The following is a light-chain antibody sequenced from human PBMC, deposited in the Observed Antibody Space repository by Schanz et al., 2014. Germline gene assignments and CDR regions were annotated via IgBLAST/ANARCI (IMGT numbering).Light chain of an antibody. J-gene: IGLJ3*02. CDR3: TSYTSSSTRV. CDR1: SGDIGGYNY. Sequence: QSVLTQPASLSGSPGQSITISCTGTSGDIGGYNYVSWYQQYPGKAPKLMIYDVSKRPSGVPDRFSGSKSGNTASLTISGLQAEDEADYYCTSYTSSSTRVFGGGTKLTVL. CDR2: DVS. V-gene: IGLV2-14*03.